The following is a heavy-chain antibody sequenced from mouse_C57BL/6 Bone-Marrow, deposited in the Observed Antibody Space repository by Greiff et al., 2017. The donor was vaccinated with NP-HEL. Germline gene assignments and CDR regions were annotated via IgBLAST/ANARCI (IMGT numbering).Heavy chain of an antibody. J-gene: IGHJ2*01. D-gene: IGHD1-1*01. CDR3: ARKDYGSSLFDY. CDR2: IHPNSGST. CDR1: GYTFTSYW. Sequence: QVQLQQPGAELVKPGASVKLSCKASGYTFTSYWMHWVKQRPGQGLEWIGMIHPNSGSTNYNEKFKSKATLTVDKSSSTAYMQLSSLTSEDSAVYYWARKDYGSSLFDYWGQGTTLTVSS. V-gene: IGHV1-64*01.